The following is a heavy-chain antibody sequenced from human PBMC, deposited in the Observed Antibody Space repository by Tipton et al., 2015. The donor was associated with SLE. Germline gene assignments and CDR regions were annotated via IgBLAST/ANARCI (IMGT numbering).Heavy chain of an antibody. CDR1: GFTFSSHW. D-gene: IGHD6-13*01. Sequence: GSLRLSCAASGFTFSSHWMHWVRQAPGKGPVWVSRINSDGSTTNYADSVKGRFTISRDNAKSTLYLQMNSLRAEDTAVYYCASSIAAAGYYYGMDVWGQGTTVTVSS. CDR3: ASSIAAAGYYYGMDV. CDR2: INSDGSTT. J-gene: IGHJ6*02. V-gene: IGHV3-74*01.